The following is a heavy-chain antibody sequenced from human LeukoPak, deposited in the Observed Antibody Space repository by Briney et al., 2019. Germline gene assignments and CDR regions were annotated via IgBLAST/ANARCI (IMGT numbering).Heavy chain of an antibody. V-gene: IGHV4-59*01. Sequence: PSETLSLTCTVSGGSISSYYWSWIRQPPGKGLEGIGYIYYSGSTNYNPSLKSRVTISVDTSKNQFSLKLSSVTAADTAVYYCARDCSGTSCYDYWGQGTLVTVSS. J-gene: IGHJ4*02. CDR2: IYYSGST. CDR1: GGSISSYY. CDR3: ARDCSGTSCYDY. D-gene: IGHD2-15*01.